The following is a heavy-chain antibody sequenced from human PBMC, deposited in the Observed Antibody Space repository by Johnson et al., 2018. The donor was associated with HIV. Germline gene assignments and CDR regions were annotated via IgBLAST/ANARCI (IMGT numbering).Heavy chain of an antibody. CDR2: INWNGGST. V-gene: IGHV3-20*04. J-gene: IGHJ3*02. Sequence: VQLVESGGGLIQPGGSLRLSCAASGFTVSSNYMSWIRQAPGKGLEWVSGINWNGGSTGYADFVKGRFTISRDNAKNSLYLQMNSLRAEDTALYYCARSSSGLDAFDIWGQGTMVTVSS. D-gene: IGHD3-22*01. CDR3: ARSSSGLDAFDI. CDR1: GFTVSSNY.